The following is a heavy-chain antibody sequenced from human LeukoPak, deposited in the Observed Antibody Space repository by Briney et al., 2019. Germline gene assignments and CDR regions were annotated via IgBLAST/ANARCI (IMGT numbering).Heavy chain of an antibody. D-gene: IGHD3-22*01. CDR1: GFTFSSYA. J-gene: IGHJ4*02. Sequence: GGSLRLSCAASGFTFSSYAMSWVRQAPGKGLEWVSAISGSGGSTYYADSVKGRFTISRDTSKNTLYLQMNSLRAEDTAVYYCEKDRTRYYYDSSGYYYVGLLWGQGTLVTVSS. V-gene: IGHV3-23*01. CDR3: EKDRTRYYYDSSGYYYVGLL. CDR2: ISGSGGST.